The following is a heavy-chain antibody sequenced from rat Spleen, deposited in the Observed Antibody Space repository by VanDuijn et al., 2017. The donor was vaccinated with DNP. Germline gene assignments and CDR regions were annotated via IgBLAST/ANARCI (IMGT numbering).Heavy chain of an antibody. V-gene: IGHV5S13*01. Sequence: EVQLVESGGGLVQPGRSLKLSCAASGFTFSNSDMAWVRQAPTKSLEWVASITNSGGNTYYRDSVKGRFTISRDNAENTVYLQMSSLRSEDTATYYCASWAPIAPLSTSNYWGQGVMVTVSS. CDR2: ITNSGGNT. D-gene: IGHD1-2*01. J-gene: IGHJ2*01. CDR3: ASWAPIAPLSTSNY. CDR1: GFTFSNSD.